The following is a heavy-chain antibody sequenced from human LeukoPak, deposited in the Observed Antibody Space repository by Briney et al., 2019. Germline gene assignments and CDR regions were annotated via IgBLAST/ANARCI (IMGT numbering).Heavy chain of an antibody. Sequence: GASVKVSCKASGYTFTGYYMHWVRQAPGQGLEWMGRINPNSGGTNYAQKFQGRVTMTRDTSISTVYMELSRLRSDDTAVYYCARMATLLSYYYGMDVWGQGTTVTVSS. D-gene: IGHD2-15*01. CDR1: GYTFTGYY. CDR3: ARMATLLSYYYGMDV. J-gene: IGHJ6*02. CDR2: INPNSGGT. V-gene: IGHV1-2*06.